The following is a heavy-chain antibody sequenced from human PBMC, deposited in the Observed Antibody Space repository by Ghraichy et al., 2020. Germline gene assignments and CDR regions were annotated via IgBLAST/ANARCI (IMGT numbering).Heavy chain of an antibody. D-gene: IGHD3-10*01. CDR2: IMPGVGKT. J-gene: IGHJ5*01. Sequence: SVKVSCKASGGTFSSFAISWVRQAPGQGLEWMGRIMPGVGKTKYAQKFQDRVTFTADKSTSTAHMELSSLRSEDTAVYYCARAPGWAVQDPWGQGTLVIVSS. V-gene: IGHV1-69*04. CDR1: GGTFSSFA. CDR3: ARAPGWAVQDP.